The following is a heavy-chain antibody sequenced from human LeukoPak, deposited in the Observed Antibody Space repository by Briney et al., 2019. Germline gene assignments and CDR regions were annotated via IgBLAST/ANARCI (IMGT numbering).Heavy chain of an antibody. CDR1: GFTFSSYA. CDR2: ISYDGSNK. V-gene: IGHV3-30-3*01. Sequence: GGSLRLSCAASGFTFSSYAMHWVRQAPGKGLEWVAVISYDGSNKYYADSVKGRFTISRDNSKNTLYLQMNSLRVEDTAVYYCARGSDPYDILTGYYLSWGQGTLVTVSS. J-gene: IGHJ4*02. D-gene: IGHD3-9*01. CDR3: ARGSDPYDILTGYYLS.